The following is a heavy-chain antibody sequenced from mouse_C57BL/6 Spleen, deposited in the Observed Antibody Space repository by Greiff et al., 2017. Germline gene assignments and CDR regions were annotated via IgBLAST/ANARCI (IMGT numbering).Heavy chain of an antibody. Sequence: VQLQQSGPELVKPGASVKLSCKASGYAFSSSWMNWVKPRPGQGLEWIGGIYPGNGGTNYNGKFKGKATLTADKSSSAAYMQLSSLTSEDSAVYCCARDGNYEGVDYWGQGTTLTVSS. CDR3: ARDGNYEGVDY. J-gene: IGHJ2*01. CDR1: GYAFSSSW. V-gene: IGHV1-82*01. CDR2: IYPGNGGT. D-gene: IGHD2-1*01.